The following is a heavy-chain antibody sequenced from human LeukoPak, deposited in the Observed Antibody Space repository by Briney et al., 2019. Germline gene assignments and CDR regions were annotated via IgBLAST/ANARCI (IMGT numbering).Heavy chain of an antibody. Sequence: SETLSLTCTVSGGSIGSYYWSWIRQPAGKGLEWIGRIYTSGSTNYNPSLKSRVTMSVDTSKNQFSLKLSSVTAADTAVYYCARDIVVVPAARKYYYYYMDVWGKGTTVTVSS. V-gene: IGHV4-4*07. CDR1: GGSIGSYY. CDR3: ARDIVVVPAARKYYYYYMDV. D-gene: IGHD2-2*01. CDR2: IYTSGST. J-gene: IGHJ6*03.